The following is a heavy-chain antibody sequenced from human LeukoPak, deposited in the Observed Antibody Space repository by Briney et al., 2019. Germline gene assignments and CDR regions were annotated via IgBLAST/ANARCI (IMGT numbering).Heavy chain of an antibody. D-gene: IGHD3-10*01. V-gene: IGHV1-46*03. CDR1: GYTFTSYY. J-gene: IGHJ6*04. CDR3: ARDHTKGPMADV. Sequence: GASVKVSSTASGYTFTSYYMHWVRQAPGQGLEWMGIINPSGGSTSYAQKFQGRVTMTRDTSTSTVYMELSSLRSEDTAVYYCARDHTKGPMADVWGKGTTVTVSS. CDR2: INPSGGST.